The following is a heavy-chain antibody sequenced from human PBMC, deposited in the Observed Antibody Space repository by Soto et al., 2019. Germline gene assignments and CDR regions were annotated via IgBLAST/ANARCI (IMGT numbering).Heavy chain of an antibody. D-gene: IGHD5-18*01. V-gene: IGHV4-30-4*01. CDR2: IYYSGST. Sequence: ASETLSLTCTVSGCSISSGDYYWSWIRQPPGKGLEWIGYIYYSGSTYYNPSLKSRVTISVDTSKNQFSLKLSSVTAADTAVYYCASTDTAMVSFNYWGQGTLVTVSS. J-gene: IGHJ4*02. CDR3: ASTDTAMVSFNY. CDR1: GCSISSGDYY.